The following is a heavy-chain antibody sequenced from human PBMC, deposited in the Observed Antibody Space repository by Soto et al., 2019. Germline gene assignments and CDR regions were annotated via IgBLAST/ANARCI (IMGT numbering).Heavy chain of an antibody. CDR1: GFTFSSYW. J-gene: IGHJ4*02. D-gene: IGHD3-22*01. Sequence: GGSLRLSCAASGFTFSSYWMSWVRQAPGKGLEWVANIRQDGSEKYYVDSVKGRFTISRDNAKNSLYLQMNSLRAEDTAVYYCARDLNFYDSSAGPGHWGQGTLVTVSS. CDR2: IRQDGSEK. CDR3: ARDLNFYDSSAGPGH. V-gene: IGHV3-7*01.